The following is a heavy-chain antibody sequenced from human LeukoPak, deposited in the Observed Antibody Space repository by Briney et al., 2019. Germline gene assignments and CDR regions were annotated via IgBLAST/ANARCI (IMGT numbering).Heavy chain of an antibody. J-gene: IGHJ3*02. CDR3: ARVGNLDAFDI. V-gene: IGHV4-34*01. CDR2: INHSGST. Sequence: SETLSLTCAVYGGSFSGYYWSWIRQPPGKGLEWIGEINHSGSTNYNPSLKSRVTISVDTSKNQFSLRLSSVTAADTAVYYCARVGNLDAFDIWGQGTMVTVSS. D-gene: IGHD4-23*01. CDR1: GGSFSGYY.